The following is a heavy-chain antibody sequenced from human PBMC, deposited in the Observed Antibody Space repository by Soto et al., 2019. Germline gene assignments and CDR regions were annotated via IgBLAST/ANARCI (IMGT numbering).Heavy chain of an antibody. CDR2: ISGRGGNT. J-gene: IGHJ4*02. CDR3: AKAGCSGGTCYLYYFDY. D-gene: IGHD2-15*01. Sequence: EMQLLESGGGLVQPGGSLKLSCAASGFTFSNYAMSWVRQAPGKGLEWVSTISGRGGNTYYADSVKGRFTISRDNSRNTLYLQMDSLRVEDSAVYSCAKAGCSGGTCYLYYFDYWCQGALVTVSS. CDR1: GFTFSNYA. V-gene: IGHV3-23*01.